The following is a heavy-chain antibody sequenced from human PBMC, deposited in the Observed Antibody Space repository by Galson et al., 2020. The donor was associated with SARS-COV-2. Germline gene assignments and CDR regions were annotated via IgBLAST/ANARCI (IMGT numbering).Heavy chain of an antibody. J-gene: IGHJ6*02. CDR3: ARVGGMATTPANYYYYGLDV. CDR2: ISAGSSYI. V-gene: IGHV3-21*01. D-gene: IGHD2-15*01. CDR1: GFPFSSYS. Sequence: GGSLRLSCAASGFPFSSYSMNLVRQAPGKGLEWVSSISAGSSYIYYADSVKGRFTISRDNAKNSLYLQMNSLRAEDTAVYYCARVGGMATTPANYYYYGLDVWGQGTTVTVSS.